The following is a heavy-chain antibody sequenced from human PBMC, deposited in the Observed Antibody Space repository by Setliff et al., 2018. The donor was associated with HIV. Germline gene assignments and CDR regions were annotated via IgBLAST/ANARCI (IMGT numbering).Heavy chain of an antibody. J-gene: IGHJ4*02. CDR2: IKQDGSEK. CDR1: GFTFSSYW. Sequence: PGGSLRLSCEASGFTFSSYWMSWVRQPPGKGMEWVANIKQDGSEKYYVDSVKGRFTISRDNAKNSLYLQMNSLRAADTAVYYCARSQPDTIFGVVIFDYWGQGKMVTVSS. D-gene: IGHD3-3*01. CDR3: ARSQPDTIFGVVIFDY. V-gene: IGHV3-7*01.